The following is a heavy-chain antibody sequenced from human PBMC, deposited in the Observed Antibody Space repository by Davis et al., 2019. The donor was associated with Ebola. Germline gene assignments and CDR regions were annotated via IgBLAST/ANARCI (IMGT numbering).Heavy chain of an antibody. CDR2: INAGNGNT. CDR1: GYTFTSYA. CDR3: ARSYSSSWYEFDY. D-gene: IGHD6-13*01. Sequence: ASVKVSCKASGYTFTSYAMHWVRQAPGQRLEWMGWINAGNGNTKYSQKFQGRVTITRNTSASTAYMELSSLRSEDTAVYYCARSYSSSWYEFDYWGQGTLVTVSS. J-gene: IGHJ4*02. V-gene: IGHV1-3*01.